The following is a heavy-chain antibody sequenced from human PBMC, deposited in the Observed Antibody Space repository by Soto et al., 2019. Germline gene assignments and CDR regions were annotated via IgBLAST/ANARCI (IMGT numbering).Heavy chain of an antibody. D-gene: IGHD3-22*01. CDR3: AKDKFSRNADYNDSSALNDF. V-gene: IGHV3-23*01. Sequence: GGSLRLSCAASGFKFSSYAMNWVRQAPGKGLEWVSGISGSGLSTYYADSVKGRFTISRDNSKNTLYLQMSSLRAEDTALYFCAKDKFSRNADYNDSSALNDFWGQGT. CDR1: GFKFSSYA. J-gene: IGHJ4*02. CDR2: ISGSGLST.